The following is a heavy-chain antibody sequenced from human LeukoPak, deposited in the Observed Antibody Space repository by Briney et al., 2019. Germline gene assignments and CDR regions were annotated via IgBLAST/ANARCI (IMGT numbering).Heavy chain of an antibody. Sequence: GGSLRLSCAASGFTACSYWMSCVREAPGKGVGWVANIKQDGGEENSADSVKGRFTISRDNAKKSLYLQMNSLRGEDTAVYYCARGSSAGASLRHDYWGQGALVTVSS. D-gene: IGHD1-26*01. CDR3: ARGSSAGASLRHDY. CDR1: GFTACSYW. V-gene: IGHV3-7*01. CDR2: IKQDGGEE. J-gene: IGHJ4*02.